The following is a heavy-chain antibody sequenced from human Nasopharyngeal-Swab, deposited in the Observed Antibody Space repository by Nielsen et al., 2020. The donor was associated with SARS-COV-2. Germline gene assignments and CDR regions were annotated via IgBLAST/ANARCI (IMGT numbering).Heavy chain of an antibody. J-gene: IGHJ3*02. V-gene: IGHV3-7*02. CDR3: ARALGVVVSGPYAFDI. D-gene: IGHD2-15*01. Sequence: GESLKISCAASGFTFSTSWMSWARQAPGKGPEWVAIIKPVGSETYYVDSVKGRFTISTDNAKNSLFLQMDGLRAEDTAVYYCARALGVVVSGPYAFDIWGQGTMVTVSS. CDR1: GFTFSTSW. CDR2: IKPVGSET.